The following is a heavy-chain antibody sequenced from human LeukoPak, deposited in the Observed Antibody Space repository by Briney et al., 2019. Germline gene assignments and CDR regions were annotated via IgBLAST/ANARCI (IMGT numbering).Heavy chain of an antibody. J-gene: IGHJ3*02. V-gene: IGHV4-30-2*01. CDR2: IYHSGST. Sequence: PSETLSLTCAVSGGSISSGGYSWSWIRQPPGKGLEWIGYIYHSGSTYYNPSLKSRVTISVDRSKNQFSLKLSSVTAADTAVYYCARAVGYGDYPGGAFDIWGQGTMVTVSS. CDR3: ARAVGYGDYPGGAFDI. D-gene: IGHD4-17*01. CDR1: GGSISSGGYS.